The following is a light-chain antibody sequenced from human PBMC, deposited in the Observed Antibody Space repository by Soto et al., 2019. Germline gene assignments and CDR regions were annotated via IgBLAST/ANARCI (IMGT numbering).Light chain of an antibody. J-gene: IGLJ3*02. V-gene: IGLV2-23*01. Sequence: QSALTQPASVSGSPGQTITISCTGTSSDVGSYNHVSWYQQHPGKAPKLIIYEGTKRPSGVSNRFSASKSGNTASLTISGLQAEDESDYFCCSYAGSSTVLFGGGTTVTVL. CDR3: CSYAGSSTVL. CDR2: EGT. CDR1: SSDVGSYNH.